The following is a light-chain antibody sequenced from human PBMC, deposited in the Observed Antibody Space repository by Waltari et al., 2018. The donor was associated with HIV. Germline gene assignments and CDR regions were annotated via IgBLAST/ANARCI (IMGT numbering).Light chain of an antibody. CDR2: EVD. J-gene: IGLJ2*01. V-gene: IGLV2-14*01. CDR1: DRDVGFYNF. Sequence: SDLTQPASLSGFLGQSITISCTGGDRDVGFYNFISWYQQQPGKVPKLFLYEVDTLDAGSPVLFAGSNAVNTASLTSAGLQIEDEGLYFCASYTADDTIPFGGGTTVTVL. CDR3: ASYTADDTIP.